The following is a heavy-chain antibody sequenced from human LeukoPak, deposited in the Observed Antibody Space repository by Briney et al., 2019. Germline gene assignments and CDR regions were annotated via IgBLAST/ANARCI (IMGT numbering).Heavy chain of an antibody. CDR2: IYYSGST. D-gene: IGHD1-26*01. CDR1: GGSISSYY. CDR3: ATIDPYDF. J-gene: IGHJ4*02. Sequence: ASETLSLTCTVSGGSISSYYWSWIRQPPGKGLEWIGYIYYSGSTSYNPSLKSRVTISVDTSKNQFSLRLSSVTAADTAVYYCATIDPYDFWGQGTLVTVSS. V-gene: IGHV4-59*08.